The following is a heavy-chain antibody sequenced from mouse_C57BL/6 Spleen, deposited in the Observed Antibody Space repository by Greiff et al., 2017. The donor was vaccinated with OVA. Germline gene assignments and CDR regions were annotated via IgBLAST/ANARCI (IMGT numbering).Heavy chain of an antibody. J-gene: IGHJ1*03. CDR2: IYPGDGDT. D-gene: IGHD1-1*01. V-gene: IGHV1-82*01. Sequence: VQLQQSGPELVKPGASVKISCKASGYAFSSSWMNWVKQRPGTGLEWIGRIYPGDGDTNYNGKFKGKATLTADKSSSTAYMQLSSLTSEDSAVYFCARSTVVATRYFDVWGTGTTVTVSS. CDR3: ARSTVVATRYFDV. CDR1: GYAFSSSW.